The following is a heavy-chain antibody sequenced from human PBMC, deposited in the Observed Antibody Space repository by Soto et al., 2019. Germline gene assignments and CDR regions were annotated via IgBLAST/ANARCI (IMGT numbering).Heavy chain of an antibody. CDR3: AKSGHYYYYGMDV. J-gene: IGHJ6*02. CDR1: GFTFDDYA. CDR2: ISWNSGSI. Sequence: GGSLRLSCAASGFTFDDYAMHWVRQGPGKGLEWVSGISWNSGSIGYVDSVKGRFTISRDNSKNTLYLQMNSLRAEDTAVYYCAKSGHYYYYGMDVWGQGTTVTVSS. V-gene: IGHV3-9*01.